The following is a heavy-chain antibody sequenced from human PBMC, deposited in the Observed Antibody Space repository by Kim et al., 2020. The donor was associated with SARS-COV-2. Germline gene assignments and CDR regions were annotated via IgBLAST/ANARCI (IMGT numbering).Heavy chain of an antibody. Sequence: SGGSTDYADSVKGRFTISRDKSKNTLYLQMNSLRAEDTAVYYCAKDQRFQWGQGTLVTVSS. CDR3: AKDQRFQ. CDR2: SGGST. V-gene: IGHV3-23*01. J-gene: IGHJ4*02. D-gene: IGHD3-16*01.